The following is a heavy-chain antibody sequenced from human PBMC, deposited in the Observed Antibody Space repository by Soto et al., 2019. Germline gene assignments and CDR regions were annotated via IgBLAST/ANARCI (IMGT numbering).Heavy chain of an antibody. CDR3: ARESPYNDAAFDI. Sequence: EVQLVESGGGLVQPGGSLRLSCAASGFTFSSYSMNWVRQAPGKGLEWVSYINRNSRSIYYADSVKGRFTISRDNAKDSLYLQMNSLRDEDTAVYYCARESPYNDAAFDIWGQGTMVTVSS. J-gene: IGHJ3*02. V-gene: IGHV3-48*02. CDR2: INRNSRSI. CDR1: GFTFSSYS. D-gene: IGHD3-22*01.